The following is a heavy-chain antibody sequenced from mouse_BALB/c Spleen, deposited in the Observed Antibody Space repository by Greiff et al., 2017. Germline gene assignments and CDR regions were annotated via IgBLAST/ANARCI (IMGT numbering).Heavy chain of an antibody. CDR3: TRALLLYYFDY. V-gene: IGHV6-6*02. CDR2: IRLKSNNYAT. D-gene: IGHD1-2*01. CDR1: GFTFSNYW. J-gene: IGHJ2*01. Sequence: EVQLQQSGGGLVQPGGSMKLSCVASGFTFSNYWMNWVRQSPEKGLEWVAEIRLKSNNYATHYAESVKGRFTISRDDSKSSVYLQMNNLRAEDTGIYYCTRALLLYYFDYWGQGTTLTVSS.